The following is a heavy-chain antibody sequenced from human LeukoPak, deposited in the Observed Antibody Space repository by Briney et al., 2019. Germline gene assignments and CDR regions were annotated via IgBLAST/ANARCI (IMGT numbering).Heavy chain of an antibody. D-gene: IGHD3-22*01. CDR1: GYTFTNYY. CDR2: INPSGGRT. J-gene: IGHJ4*02. Sequence: ASVKVSCKASGYTFTNYYIHWVRQAPGQGLEWVGMINPSGGRTSYAQRFQGRVTVTTDTSTSTAYMELRSLRSDDTAVYYCARDHYYDSSGYDYWGQGTLVTVSS. CDR3: ARDHYYDSSGYDY. V-gene: IGHV1-46*01.